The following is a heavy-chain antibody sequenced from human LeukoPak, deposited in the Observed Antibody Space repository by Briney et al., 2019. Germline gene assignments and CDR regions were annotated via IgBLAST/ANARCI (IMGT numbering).Heavy chain of an antibody. V-gene: IGHV3-30*18. J-gene: IGHJ4*02. D-gene: IGHD6-13*01. Sequence: GGSLRLSYAYSAFNSTDYVMDWVRQAPGKGLEWVAVITHDGSDKYYADSVKGRFSISRDNSKNIVYLQMNSLRPEDTAIYFCAKVGGRSWFYFDSWGQGTVVTVSS. CDR1: AFNSTDYV. CDR2: ITHDGSDK. CDR3: AKVGGRSWFYFDS.